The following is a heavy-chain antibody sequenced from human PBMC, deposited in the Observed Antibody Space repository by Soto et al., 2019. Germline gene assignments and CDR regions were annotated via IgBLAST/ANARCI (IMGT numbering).Heavy chain of an antibody. V-gene: IGHV1-3*01. CDR1: GYSFTSYA. Sequence: AAVKVSCKASGYSFTSYAMHWVRQAPGQRLEWMGRINAGNGNTKYSQKFQGRVTITRDTSASTAYMELSSLRSEDTAVYYCAKTASGTRGGYFDYWGQGTLVTVSS. J-gene: IGHJ4*01. CDR2: INAGNGNT. CDR3: AKTASGTRGGYFDY. D-gene: IGHD6-13*01.